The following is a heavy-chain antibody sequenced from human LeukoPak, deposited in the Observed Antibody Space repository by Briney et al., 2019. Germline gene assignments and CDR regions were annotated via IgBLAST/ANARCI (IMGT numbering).Heavy chain of an antibody. CDR1: GFTFSSYD. J-gene: IGHJ2*01. V-gene: IGHV3-13*04. Sequence: PGGSLRLSCVASGFTFSSYDMHWVRQATGKGLEWVSAIGTAGDTYYPGSVKGRFTISRENAKNSLYLQMNSLRAGDTAVYYCARGSRENWYFDLWGRGTLVTVSS. CDR2: IGTAGDT. CDR3: ARGSRENWYFDL.